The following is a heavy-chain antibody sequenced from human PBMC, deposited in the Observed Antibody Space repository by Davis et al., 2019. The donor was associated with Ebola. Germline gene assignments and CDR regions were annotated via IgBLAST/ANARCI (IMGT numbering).Heavy chain of an antibody. V-gene: IGHV3-30-3*01. CDR1: AFTFSSYA. CDR2: ISYDGSNK. D-gene: IGHD3-3*01. Sequence: PGGLLRLSCPAPAFTFSSYAMHWFRQAPGKGLECVAVISYDGSNKYYADSVKGRFTISRDNSKNTLYLQMNSLRAEDTAVYYCARDPELTIFGVGIGVEGMDVWGQGTTVTVSS. CDR3: ARDPELTIFGVGIGVEGMDV. J-gene: IGHJ6*02.